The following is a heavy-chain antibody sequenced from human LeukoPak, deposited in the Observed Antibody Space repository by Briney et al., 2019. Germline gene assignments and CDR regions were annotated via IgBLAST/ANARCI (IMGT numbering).Heavy chain of an antibody. CDR3: ARVYIVVVPASDAFDI. CDR1: GFTFSSYW. J-gene: IGHJ3*02. V-gene: IGHV3-7*01. CDR2: IKQDGSEK. D-gene: IGHD2-2*01. Sequence: PGGSLRLSCAASGFTFSSYWMSWVRQAPGKGLEWVANIKQDGSEKYYVDSVKGRFTISRDNAKNSLYLQMNSPRAEDTAVYYCARVYIVVVPASDAFDIWGQGTMVTVSS.